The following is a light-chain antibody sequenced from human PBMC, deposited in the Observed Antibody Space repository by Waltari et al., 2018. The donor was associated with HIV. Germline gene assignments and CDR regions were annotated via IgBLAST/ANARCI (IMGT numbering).Light chain of an antibody. CDR2: AAS. Sequence: EIVLTQSPGTLSLSSGERATLSCRASQSVSSTYLAWYQQKPGQAPRLLIYAASSRATGIPDRFSGSGSGTDFSLSISRLEPEDFAVYYCQQYGSSPITFGQGTRLEIK. CDR3: QQYGSSPIT. J-gene: IGKJ5*01. CDR1: QSVSSTY. V-gene: IGKV3-20*01.